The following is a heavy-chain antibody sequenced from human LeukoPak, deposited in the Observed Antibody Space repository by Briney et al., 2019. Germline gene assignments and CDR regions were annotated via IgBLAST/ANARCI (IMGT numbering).Heavy chain of an antibody. V-gene: IGHV3-53*01. CDR3: ARDRLGYYFDY. Sequence: PGGSLRLSCAASGFTVSSNYMSWVRQAPGKGLEWVSVIYSGGSTYYADSVKGRFTISRDNSKNTLYLQMNSLRAEDTAVYYCARDRLGYYFDYWGQGTLVTVSS. CDR2: IYSGGST. D-gene: IGHD3-10*01. J-gene: IGHJ4*02. CDR1: GFTVSSNY.